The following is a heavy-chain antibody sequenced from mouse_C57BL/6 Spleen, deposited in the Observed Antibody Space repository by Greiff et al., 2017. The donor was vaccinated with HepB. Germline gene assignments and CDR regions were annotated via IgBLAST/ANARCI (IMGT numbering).Heavy chain of an antibody. CDR2: IYPRSGNT. D-gene: IGHD1-1*01. J-gene: IGHJ2*01. Sequence: VQLQQSGAELARPGASVKLSCKASGYTFTSYGISWVKQRTGQGLEWIGEIYPRSGNTYYNEKFKGKATLTADKSSSTAYMELRSLTSKDSAVYLCARSVPSTVVAKDDYWGQGTTLTVSS. CDR3: ARSVPSTVVAKDDY. CDR1: GYTFTSYG. V-gene: IGHV1-81*01.